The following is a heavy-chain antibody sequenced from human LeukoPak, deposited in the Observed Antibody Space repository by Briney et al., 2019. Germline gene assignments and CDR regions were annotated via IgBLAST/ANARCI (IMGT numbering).Heavy chain of an antibody. CDR2: IIPMFGTA. CDR3: ARGFVGYYYDSSGYLGAFDI. Sequence: SVKVCCKASGYTFTSYDINWVRQAPGQGLEWMGGIIPMFGTANYAQKFQGRVTMTTDTSTSTAYMELRSLRSDDTAVYYCARGFVGYYYDSSGYLGAFDIWGQGTMVTVSS. V-gene: IGHV1-69*05. D-gene: IGHD3-22*01. CDR1: GYTFTSYD. J-gene: IGHJ3*02.